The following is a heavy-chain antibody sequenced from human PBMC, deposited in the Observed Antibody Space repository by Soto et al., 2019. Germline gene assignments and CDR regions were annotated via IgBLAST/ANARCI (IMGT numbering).Heavy chain of an antibody. J-gene: IGHJ4*02. CDR3: ARSYSSSWFYYFDY. CDR2: IYSGGST. V-gene: IGHV3-53*01. D-gene: IGHD6-13*01. CDR1: GFNVSSNY. Sequence: GGSLRLSYAASGFNVSSNYVSWVRQAPGKGLEWVSVIYSGGSTYYADSVKGRFTISRDNSKNTLYLQMNSLRAEDTAVYYCARSYSSSWFYYFDYWGQGTLVTVSS.